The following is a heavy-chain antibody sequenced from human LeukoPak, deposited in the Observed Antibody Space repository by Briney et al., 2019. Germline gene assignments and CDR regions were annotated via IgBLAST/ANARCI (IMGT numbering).Heavy chain of an antibody. J-gene: IGHJ3*02. CDR2: SSPTSGGT. CDR3: ARDGTLDI. V-gene: IGHV1-2*02. CDR1: GYTFTDYY. Sequence: ASVKVSCKATGYTFTDYYMHWVRQAPGQGLEWMGWSSPTSGGTKYAKKFQGRVTITSDTSISTAYLDLSSLTSDDTAVPSFARDGTLDIWGQGTMVTVSS.